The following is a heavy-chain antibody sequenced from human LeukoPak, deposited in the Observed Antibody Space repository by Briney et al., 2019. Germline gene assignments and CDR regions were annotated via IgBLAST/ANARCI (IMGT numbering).Heavy chain of an antibody. D-gene: IGHD3-22*01. J-gene: IGHJ4*02. CDR3: ARGPPDYYDSSGYPLDY. V-gene: IGHV4-59*01. Sequence: SETLSLTCTVSGGSISGYYWSWIRQPPGQGRGWWGYIYYSGSTNYNPSLKSRVTISVDTSKNQFSLKLSSVTAADTAVYYCARGPPDYYDSSGYPLDYWGQGTLVTVSS. CDR2: IYYSGST. CDR1: GGSISGYY.